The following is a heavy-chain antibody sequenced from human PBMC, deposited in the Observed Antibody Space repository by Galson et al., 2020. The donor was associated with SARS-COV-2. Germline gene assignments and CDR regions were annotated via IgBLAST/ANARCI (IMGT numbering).Heavy chain of an antibody. J-gene: IGHJ4*02. CDR3: TREGWQGGY. D-gene: IGHD2-15*01. V-gene: IGHV3-7*01. Sequence: RQAPGKGLEWVANIRGDGSETNYADSVQGRFSISRDNAVDTLYLELNSLRVDDTAVYYCTREGWQGGYWGQGTRVTVS. CDR2: IRGDGSET.